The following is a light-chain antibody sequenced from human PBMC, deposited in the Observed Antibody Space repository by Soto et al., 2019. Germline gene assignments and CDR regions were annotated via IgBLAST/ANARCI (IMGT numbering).Light chain of an antibody. J-gene: IGLJ1*01. CDR1: SSDVGSYNL. CDR2: EGS. Sequence: QSALTQPASVSGSPGQSITISCTGTSSDVGSYNLVSWYQHHPGKAPKLMIYEGSRRPSGVSNRFSGSKIGNTASLTVSGLQAEDEADYYCCSYAGSSTFLYVFGTGTPLTVL. V-gene: IGLV2-23*03. CDR3: CSYAGSSTFLYV.